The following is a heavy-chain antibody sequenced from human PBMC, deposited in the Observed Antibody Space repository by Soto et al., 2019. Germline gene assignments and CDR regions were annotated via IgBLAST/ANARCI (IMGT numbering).Heavy chain of an antibody. CDR3: ARGIGYYFDS. J-gene: IGHJ4*02. CDR2: IHYRGST. D-gene: IGHD5-12*01. V-gene: IGHV4-39*01. CDR1: GGSISSSSYF. Sequence: QLQLQESGPGLVRPSETLSLTCTVSGGSISSSSYFWGWIRQPPGKGLEWIGNIHYRGSTYYNASLKSRVTISVDTSKTQFSLKLSSVTAADSAVYACARGIGYYFDSWGQGTLVTVSS.